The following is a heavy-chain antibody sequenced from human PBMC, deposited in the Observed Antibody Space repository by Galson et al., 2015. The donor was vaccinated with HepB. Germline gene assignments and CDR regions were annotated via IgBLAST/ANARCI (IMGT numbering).Heavy chain of an antibody. Sequence: SVKVSCKASGYTFSSYSITWVRQAPGQGLEWMGWISPYNGHTNYAQKLQGRVTMTTDTSTSTAFMELRSLRSDDTAVFYCARGALVAVVGGTQKNWFGPWGQGTQVTVSS. CDR1: GYTFSSYS. D-gene: IGHD2-15*01. CDR3: ARGALVAVVGGTQKNWFGP. V-gene: IGHV1-18*01. J-gene: IGHJ5*02. CDR2: ISPYNGHT.